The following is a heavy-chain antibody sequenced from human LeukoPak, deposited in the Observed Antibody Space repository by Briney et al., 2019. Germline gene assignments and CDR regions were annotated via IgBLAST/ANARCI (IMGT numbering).Heavy chain of an antibody. CDR2: ISAYNGNT. D-gene: IGHD1-26*01. J-gene: IGHJ4*02. V-gene: IGHV1-18*01. Sequence: ASVKVSCKASGYTFTSYAMHWVRQAPGQGLEWMGWISAYNGNTNYAQKLQGRVTMTTDTSTSTAYMELRSLRSDDTAVYYCAGAVGATPPHFDYWGQGTLVTVSS. CDR1: GYTFTSYA. CDR3: AGAVGATPPHFDY.